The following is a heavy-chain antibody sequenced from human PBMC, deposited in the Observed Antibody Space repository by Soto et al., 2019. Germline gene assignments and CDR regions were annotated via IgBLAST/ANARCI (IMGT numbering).Heavy chain of an antibody. Sequence: SETLSLTCTVSGGSISSYYWSWIRQPPGKGLEWIGYIYYSGSTNYNPSLKSRVTISVDTSKNQFSLKLSSVTAADTAVYYCARDNKAGYFDYWGQGTLVTVSS. V-gene: IGHV4-59*01. CDR1: GGSISSYY. CDR2: IYYSGST. J-gene: IGHJ4*02. CDR3: ARDNKAGYFDY.